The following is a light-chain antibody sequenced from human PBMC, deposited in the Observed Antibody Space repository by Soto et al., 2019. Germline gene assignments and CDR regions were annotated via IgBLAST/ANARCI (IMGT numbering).Light chain of an antibody. CDR1: RSLVYSDGNTS. V-gene: IGKV2-30*01. Sequence: DVVMTQSPLSLPVTLGQPASISCRSSRSLVYSDGNTSLNWFQQRPGQSPRRLIFEVSNRDSGVPDRFCGSASGTDFTLKISRVEAEDVGVYYCMQALQTPHTFGQGTKLEIK. J-gene: IGKJ2*01. CDR3: MQALQTPHT. CDR2: EVS.